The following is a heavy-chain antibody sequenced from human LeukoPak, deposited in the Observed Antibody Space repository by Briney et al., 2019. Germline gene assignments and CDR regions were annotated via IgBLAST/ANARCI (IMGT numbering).Heavy chain of an antibody. CDR2: IYYSGST. CDR1: SGSISGYY. CDR3: ARLTYYYDSSGYYHYYFDY. D-gene: IGHD3-22*01. J-gene: IGHJ4*02. Sequence: SETLSLTCTVSSGSISGYYWSWIRQPPGKGLEWIGYIYYSGSTNYNPSLKSRVTISVDSSKNQFSLRLSSVTAADTAVYYCARLTYYYDSSGYYHYYFDYWGQGTLVTVSS. V-gene: IGHV4-59*01.